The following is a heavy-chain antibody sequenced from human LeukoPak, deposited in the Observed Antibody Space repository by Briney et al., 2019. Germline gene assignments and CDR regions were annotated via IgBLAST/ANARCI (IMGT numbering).Heavy chain of an antibody. CDR1: GGSISSYY. CDR2: IYYSGST. D-gene: IGHD3-10*01. J-gene: IGHJ6*02. Sequence: SETLSLTCTVSGGSISSYYWSWIRQPPGKGLEWIGYIYYSGSTNYNPSLKSRVTISVDTSKNQFSLKLSSVTAADTAVYYCATRITMVRGKRMDVWGQGTTVTVSS. V-gene: IGHV4-59*12. CDR3: ATRITMVRGKRMDV.